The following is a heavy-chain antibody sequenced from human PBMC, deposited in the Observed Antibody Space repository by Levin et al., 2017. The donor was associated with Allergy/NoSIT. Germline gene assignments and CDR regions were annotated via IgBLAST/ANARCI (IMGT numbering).Heavy chain of an antibody. CDR3: ARDGQLWFGETILGSHYYYGMDV. CDR1: GFTFSSYE. J-gene: IGHJ6*02. V-gene: IGHV3-48*03. D-gene: IGHD3-10*01. CDR2: ISSSGSTI. Sequence: GESLKISCAASGFTFSSYEMNWVRQAPGKGLEWVSYISSSGSTIYYADSVKGRFTISRDNAKNSLYLQMNSLRAEDTAVYYCARDGQLWFGETILGSHYYYGMDVWGQGTTVTVSS.